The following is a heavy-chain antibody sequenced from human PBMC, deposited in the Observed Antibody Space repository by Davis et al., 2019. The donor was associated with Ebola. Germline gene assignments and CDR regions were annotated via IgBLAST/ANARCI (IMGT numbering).Heavy chain of an antibody. J-gene: IGHJ4*02. V-gene: IGHV4-59*12. CDR2: IYYSGST. CDR3: AREVTSGSYPGYFDY. Sequence: MPSETLSLTCTVSGGSISSYYWNWIRQPPGKGLEWIGYIYYSGSTNYNPSLNSRVTISVDTSKNQFSLKLSSVTAADTAVYYCAREVTSGSYPGYFDYWGQGTLVTVSS. D-gene: IGHD1-26*01. CDR1: GGSISSYY.